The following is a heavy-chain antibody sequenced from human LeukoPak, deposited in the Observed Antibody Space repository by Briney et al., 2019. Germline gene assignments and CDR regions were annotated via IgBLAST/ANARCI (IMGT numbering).Heavy chain of an antibody. V-gene: IGHV3-23*01. CDR1: GFTFSSYA. CDR2: ISGSGGST. CDR3: AKDSTGSGWRYFDY. J-gene: IGHJ4*02. Sequence: GGSLRLTCAASGFTFSSYAMSWVRQAPGKGLEWVSAISGSGGSTYYADSVKGRFTISRDNSKNTLYLQMNSLRAEDTAVYYCAKDSTGSGWRYFDYWGQGTLVTVSS. D-gene: IGHD6-19*01.